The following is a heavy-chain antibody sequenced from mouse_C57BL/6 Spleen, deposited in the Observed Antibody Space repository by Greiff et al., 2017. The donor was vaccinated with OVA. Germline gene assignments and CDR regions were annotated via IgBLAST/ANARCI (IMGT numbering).Heavy chain of an antibody. J-gene: IGHJ2*01. Sequence: QVHVKQSGPELVKPGASVKISCKASGYTFTDYYINWVKQRPGQGLEWIGWIYPGSGNTKYNEKFKGKATLTVDTSSSTAYMQLSSLTSEDSAVYFCARNYDYENFDYWGQGTTLTVSS. CDR2: IYPGSGNT. CDR3: ARNYDYENFDY. V-gene: IGHV1-84*01. CDR1: GYTFTDYY. D-gene: IGHD2-4*01.